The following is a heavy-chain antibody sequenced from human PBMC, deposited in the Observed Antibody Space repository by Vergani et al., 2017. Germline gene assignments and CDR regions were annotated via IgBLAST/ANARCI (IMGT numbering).Heavy chain of an antibody. V-gene: IGHV3-23*01. CDR2: IKNTGDST. CDR3: ARDMVGMDGGSYYRSDAFDI. Sequence: EVQLLQSEGAVVQPGGSLRLSCVASGFTFSSHAMSWVRQGHGQGLEWVSSIKNTGDSTHYADSVKGRFTISRDNAKNSLYLQMNSLRAEDTAVYYCARDMVGMDGGSYYRSDAFDIWGQGTMVTVSS. D-gene: IGHD1-26*01. CDR1: GFTFSSHA. J-gene: IGHJ3*02.